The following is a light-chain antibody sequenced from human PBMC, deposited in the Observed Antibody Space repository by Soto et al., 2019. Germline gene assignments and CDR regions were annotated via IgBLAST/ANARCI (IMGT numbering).Light chain of an antibody. CDR2: GTS. Sequence: EIVITQSPGTRFLYAGGSANLSSVASQTVSNNSLARYQHKPGQAPRLLIYGTSNRATGIPDRFSGSGSGTDFTLTISSLQAEDVAVYYCQQYYNTPLPFCGGTMVDI. J-gene: IGKJ4*01. V-gene: IGKV3D-15*01. CDR1: QTVSNNS. CDR3: QQYYNTPLP.